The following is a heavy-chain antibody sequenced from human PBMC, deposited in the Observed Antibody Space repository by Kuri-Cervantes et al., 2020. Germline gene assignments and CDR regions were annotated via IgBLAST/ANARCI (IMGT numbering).Heavy chain of an antibody. Sequence: GESLKISCAASGFSFSTYGMNWVRQAPGKGLEWVSYITSSSSIIYYADSVKGRFTISRDNARNSLYLQMNSLRAEDTAVYYCARGLTYYNFWSGYAPPWGQGTLVTVSS. J-gene: IGHJ5*02. CDR2: ITSSSSII. D-gene: IGHD3-3*01. CDR3: ARGLTYYNFWSGYAPP. CDR1: GFSFSTYG. V-gene: IGHV3-48*01.